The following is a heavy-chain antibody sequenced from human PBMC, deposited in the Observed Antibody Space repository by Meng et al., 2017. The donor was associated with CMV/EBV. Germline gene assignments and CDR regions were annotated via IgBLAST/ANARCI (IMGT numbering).Heavy chain of an antibody. CDR3: ARECGYYGSGSFRNWFDP. CDR1: GFTFDDYT. CDR2: ISWDGGST. D-gene: IGHD3-10*01. V-gene: IGHV3-43*01. Sequence: GESLKISCAASGFTFDDYTMHWVRQAPGKGLEWVSLISWDGGSTYYADSVKGRFTISRDNSKNSLYLQMNSLRTADTALYYCARECGYYGSGSFRNWFDPWGQGTLVTVSS. J-gene: IGHJ5*02.